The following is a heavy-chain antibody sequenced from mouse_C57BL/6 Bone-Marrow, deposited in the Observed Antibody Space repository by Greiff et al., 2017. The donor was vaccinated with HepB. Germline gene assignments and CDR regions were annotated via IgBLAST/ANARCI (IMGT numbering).Heavy chain of an antibody. CDR3: TTYGYYYAMDY. J-gene: IGHJ4*01. CDR2: IDPENGDT. D-gene: IGHD2-2*01. Sequence: VQLQQSGAELVRPGASVKLSCTASGFNIKDDYMHWVKQRPEQGLEWIGWIDPENGDTEYASKFQGKATITADTSSNTAYLQLSSLTSEDTAVYYCTTYGYYYAMDYWGQGTSVTVSS. CDR1: GFNIKDDY. V-gene: IGHV14-4*01.